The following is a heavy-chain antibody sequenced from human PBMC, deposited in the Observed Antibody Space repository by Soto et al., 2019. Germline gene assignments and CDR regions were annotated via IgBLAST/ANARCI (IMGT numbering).Heavy chain of an antibody. CDR3: AREGRDYEFWSGNDAFDI. V-gene: IGHV1-69*06. Sequence: QVQLVQSGAEVKKPGSSVKVSCKASGGTFSSYAISWVRQAPGQGLEWMGGIIPIFGTANYAQKFQGRVTITADTSTSTAYMELSSLRSEDTAVYYCAREGRDYEFWSGNDAFDIWGQGTMVTVSS. D-gene: IGHD3-3*01. CDR2: IIPIFGTA. CDR1: GGTFSSYA. J-gene: IGHJ3*02.